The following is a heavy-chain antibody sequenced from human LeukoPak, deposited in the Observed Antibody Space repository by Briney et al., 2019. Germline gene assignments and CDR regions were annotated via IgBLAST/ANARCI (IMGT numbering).Heavy chain of an antibody. V-gene: IGHV3-23*01. CDR3: ARAYTNGDYLDY. CDR1: GFTFSSYA. J-gene: IGHJ4*02. CDR2: VSGSGDST. D-gene: IGHD4-17*01. Sequence: GGSLRLSCAASGFTFSSYAMSWVRQAPGKGLEWVSTVSGSGDSTWYADSVKGRFTISRDNAKSSASLQMNSLRVDDTAVYYCARAYTNGDYLDYWGQGTLVTVSS.